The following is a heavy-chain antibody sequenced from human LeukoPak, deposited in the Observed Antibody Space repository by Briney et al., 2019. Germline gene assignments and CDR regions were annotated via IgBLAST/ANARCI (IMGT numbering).Heavy chain of an antibody. V-gene: IGHV3-23*01. CDR1: GFTFSTYA. J-gene: IGHJ3*02. CDR3: AKARPLSDAFDI. Sequence: GGSLRLSCAASGFTFSTYAMSWVRQAPGKGLEWVSSISGSSGSTFYADSVKGRFTVSRDNSRNTLYLQMNSLRAEDTAVYYCAKARPLSDAFDIWGQGTMVTVSS. CDR2: ISGSSGST.